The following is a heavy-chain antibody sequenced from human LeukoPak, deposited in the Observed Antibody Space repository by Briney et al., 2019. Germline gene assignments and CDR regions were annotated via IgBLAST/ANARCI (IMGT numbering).Heavy chain of an antibody. CDR1: GFTFSSYS. J-gene: IGHJ5*02. CDR2: ISSSSSYI. Sequence: GGSLRLSCAASGFTFSSYSMNWVRQAPGKGLEWVSSISSSSSYIYYADSVKGRFTISRDNSKNTLYLQMNSLRAEDTAVYYCARGQWLRSAYWFDPWGQGTLVTVSS. CDR3: ARGQWLRSAYWFDP. V-gene: IGHV3-21*04. D-gene: IGHD5-12*01.